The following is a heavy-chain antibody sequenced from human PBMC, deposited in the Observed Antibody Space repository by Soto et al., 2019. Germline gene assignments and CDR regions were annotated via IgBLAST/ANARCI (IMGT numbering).Heavy chain of an antibody. D-gene: IGHD1-26*01. CDR3: AKVEWELLLGFDY. V-gene: IGHV3-23*01. CDR2: ISGSGGST. Sequence: GGSGLSCAASGFTFSSYAMSWVRQAPGKGLEWVSAISGSGGSTYYADSVKGRFTISRDNSKNTLYLQMNSLRAEDTAVYYCAKVEWELLLGFDYWGQGTLVTVSS. J-gene: IGHJ4*02. CDR1: GFTFSSYA.